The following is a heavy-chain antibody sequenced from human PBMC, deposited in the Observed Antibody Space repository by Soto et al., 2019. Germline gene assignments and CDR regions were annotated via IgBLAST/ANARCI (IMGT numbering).Heavy chain of an antibody. CDR3: TTELPGIAVAGTMGVWFDP. D-gene: IGHD6-19*01. CDR1: GFTFSNAW. CDR2: IKSKTDGGTT. Sequence: PGGSLRLSCAASGFTFSNAWMSWVRQAPGKGLEWVGRIKSKTDGGTTDYAAPVKGRFTISRDDSKNTLYLQMNSLKTEDTAVYYCTTELPGIAVAGTMGVWFDPWGQGTLVTVSS. J-gene: IGHJ5*02. V-gene: IGHV3-15*01.